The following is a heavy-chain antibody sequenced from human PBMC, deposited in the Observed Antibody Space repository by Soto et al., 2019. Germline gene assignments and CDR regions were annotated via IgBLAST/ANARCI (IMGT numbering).Heavy chain of an antibody. CDR1: GFTFNSYS. CDR3: ARANQPFCSYGRCEGPLGC. V-gene: IGHV3-21*01. Sequence: EVQLVESGGGLVKPGGSLRLSCATSGFTFNSYSMNWVRQAPGKGLAWVSSISSRSTYIYYADSVRGRFTISRDDAKNSLFLQMNGLRAEDTAVYYCARANQPFCSYGRCEGPLGCWCQGTLVTVSS. CDR2: ISSRSTYI. J-gene: IGHJ4*02. D-gene: IGHD2-8*01.